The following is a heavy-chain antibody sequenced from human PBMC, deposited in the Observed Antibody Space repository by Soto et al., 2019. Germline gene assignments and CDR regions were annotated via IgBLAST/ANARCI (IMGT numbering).Heavy chain of an antibody. CDR3: ARVGSRSLTKY. Sequence: EVQLVESGGGLIQPGGSLRLSCAASGFTVSDDYMSWVRQAPGKGLEWVAVIFSGGSTFYADSVMGRFTISRDNSKNTVFLQMNSLRADDTAVYYCARVGSRSLTKYWGQGTLVTVSA. CDR2: IFSGGST. CDR1: GFTVSDDY. D-gene: IGHD3-16*01. J-gene: IGHJ4*02. V-gene: IGHV3-53*01.